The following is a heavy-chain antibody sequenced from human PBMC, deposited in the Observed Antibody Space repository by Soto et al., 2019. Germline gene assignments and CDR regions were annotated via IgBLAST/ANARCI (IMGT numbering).Heavy chain of an antibody. Sequence: KPSETLSLTCTVSGGSMSSYYWNWMRQSPGKGLEWIGYIYYSGTTYYNPSLKSRVTISANSSKNQFSLKLTSVTAADTAVYYCARVRGTAGKRYFDYWGQGTLVTVSS. V-gene: IGHV4-59*01. CDR2: IYYSGTT. J-gene: IGHJ4*02. CDR1: GGSMSSYY. CDR3: ARVRGTAGKRYFDY. D-gene: IGHD6-13*01.